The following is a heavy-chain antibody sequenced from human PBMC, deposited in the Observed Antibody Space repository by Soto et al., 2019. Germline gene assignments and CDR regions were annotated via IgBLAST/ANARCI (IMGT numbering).Heavy chain of an antibody. Sequence: QVQLVESGGGVVQPGTSLRLSCAASGFTFSKHGMHWVRQAPGKGLEWMAVIVADGRSQHYADSVKGRFTISRDNSKNTLFLQMNSLRDEDTAVYCCARDDDYVDKGLDYWGQGTLVTVSS. D-gene: IGHD4-17*01. CDR2: IVADGRSQ. CDR3: ARDDDYVDKGLDY. J-gene: IGHJ4*02. V-gene: IGHV3-33*01. CDR1: GFTFSKHG.